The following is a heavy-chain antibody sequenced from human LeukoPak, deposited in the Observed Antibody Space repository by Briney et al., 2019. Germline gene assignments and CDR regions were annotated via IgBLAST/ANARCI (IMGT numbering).Heavy chain of an antibody. V-gene: IGHV4-4*07. CDR2: IYSSGST. Sequence: SETLSLTCTVSGGSISNYYWSWIRQPAGKGLGWIGRIYSSGSTNYNPSLKSRVTMSVDTSKNQFSLKLSSVTAADTAVYYCSRGDHDYWGQGTLVTVSS. CDR1: GGSISNYY. J-gene: IGHJ4*02. CDR3: SRGDHDY.